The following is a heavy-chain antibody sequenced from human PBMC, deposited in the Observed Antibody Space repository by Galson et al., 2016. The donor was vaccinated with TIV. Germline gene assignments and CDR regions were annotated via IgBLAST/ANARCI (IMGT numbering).Heavy chain of an antibody. D-gene: IGHD3-22*01. CDR2: ISDDGNSK. CDR3: AKDGYYYDSKSKNWFDP. Sequence: SLRLSCAASGFTFSPYAMHWVRQAPGKGLEWLAVISDDGNSKYYADSMKGRFAISRDNSKNALYLQMNNLRVEDTAVYYCAKDGYYYDSKSKNWFDPRGQGTLVTVSS. CDR1: GFTFSPYA. J-gene: IGHJ5*02. V-gene: IGHV3-30*09.